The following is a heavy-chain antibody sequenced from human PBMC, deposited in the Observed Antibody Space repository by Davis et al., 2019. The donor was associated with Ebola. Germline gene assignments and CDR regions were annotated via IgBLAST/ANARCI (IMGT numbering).Heavy chain of an antibody. CDR3: TGSSPDY. V-gene: IGHV3-73*01. D-gene: IGHD6-6*01. CDR1: GFTFSGSA. Sequence: GESLNISCAASGFTFSGSAMHWVRHASGKGLEWVGRIRSKANHYATAYAASVKGRCTISRDDSKNTAYLQMNSLKTEDTAVYYGTGSSPDYRGQGTLVTVSS. CDR2: IRSKANHYAT. J-gene: IGHJ4*02.